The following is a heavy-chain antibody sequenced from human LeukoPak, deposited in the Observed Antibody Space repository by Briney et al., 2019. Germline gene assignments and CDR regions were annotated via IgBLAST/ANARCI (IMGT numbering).Heavy chain of an antibody. CDR2: VYTSGST. CDR3: ARDRGSTSYVTWFDP. D-gene: IGHD2-2*01. J-gene: IGHJ5*02. CDR1: GGSISSGSYC. Sequence: PSETLSLTCTVSGGSISSGSYCWSWIRQSAGKGLEWIGRVYTSGSTNYNPSLKSRVTISVDTPKNQFSLKLSSVTAADTAVYYCARDRGSTSYVTWFDPWGQGTLVTVSS. V-gene: IGHV4-61*02.